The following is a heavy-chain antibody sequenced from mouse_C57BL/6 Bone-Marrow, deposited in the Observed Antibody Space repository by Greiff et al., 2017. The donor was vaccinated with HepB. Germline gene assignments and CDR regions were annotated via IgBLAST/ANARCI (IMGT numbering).Heavy chain of an antibody. CDR3: ERHENDGTPRFAY. D-gene: IGHD2-1*01. V-gene: IGHV5-12*01. Sequence: EVQRVGSGGGLVQPGGSLKLSCAASGFTFSNYYMYWVRQTPEKRLEWVAYISNGGGSTYYPDTVKGRFTISRDNAKNTLYLQMSRLKSEDTAMYYCERHENDGTPRFAYWGQGPLVTVPA. CDR1: GFTFSNYY. J-gene: IGHJ3*01. CDR2: ISNGGGST.